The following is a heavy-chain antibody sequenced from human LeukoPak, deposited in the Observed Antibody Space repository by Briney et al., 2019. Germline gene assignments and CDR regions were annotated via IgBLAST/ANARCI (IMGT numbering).Heavy chain of an antibody. D-gene: IGHD6-13*01. CDR3: AREVNLYSSSWYRFDP. CDR1: GGTFSSYA. CDR2: IIPTFGTA. Sequence: SVKVSCKASGGTFSSYAISWVRQAPGQGLEWMGGIIPTFGTANYAQKFQGRVTITTDESTSTAYMELSSLRSEDTAVYYCAREVNLYSSSWYRFDPWGQGTLVTVSS. J-gene: IGHJ5*02. V-gene: IGHV1-69*05.